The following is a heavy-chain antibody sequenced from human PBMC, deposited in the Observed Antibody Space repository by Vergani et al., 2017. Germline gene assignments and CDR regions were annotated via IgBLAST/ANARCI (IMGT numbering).Heavy chain of an antibody. D-gene: IGHD2-2*01. CDR3: ARRYCSTNSCSGFDY. Sequence: QVQLQESGPGLVKPSETLSLTCTVSGGSISSYYWSWIRQPPGKGLEWIGYIYYSGSTNYNPSLKSRVTISVDTSKNQFSLKLSSVTAADTAVYFCARRYCSTNSCSGFDYWGQGTLVTVSS. V-gene: IGHV4-59*01. CDR1: GGSISSYY. J-gene: IGHJ4*02. CDR2: IYYSGST.